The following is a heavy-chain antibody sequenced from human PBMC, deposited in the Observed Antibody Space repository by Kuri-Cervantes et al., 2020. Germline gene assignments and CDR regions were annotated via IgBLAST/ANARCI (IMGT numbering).Heavy chain of an antibody. J-gene: IGHJ4*02. D-gene: IGHD3-3*01. V-gene: IGHV3-30*01. CDR2: ISYDGSNK. Sequence: GGSLRLSCAASGFTFINYAMSWVRQAPGKGLEWVAVISYDGSNKYYADSVKGRFTISRDNSKNTLYLQMNSLRAEDTAVYYCARDVLRFLEWPLYLVFWGQGTLVTVSS. CDR1: GFTFINYA. CDR3: ARDVLRFLEWPLYLVF.